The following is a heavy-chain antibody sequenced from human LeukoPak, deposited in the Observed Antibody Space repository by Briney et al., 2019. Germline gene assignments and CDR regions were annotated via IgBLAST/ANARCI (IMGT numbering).Heavy chain of an antibody. V-gene: IGHV1-8*03. CDR1: GYTFSTYD. CDR3: ARAIRYQLLSDY. J-gene: IGHJ4*02. D-gene: IGHD2-2*01. Sequence: ASVKVSCKTSGYTFSTYDINWLRQAAGQGLEWMGWMNPNSANTGFAQKFQGRAAITRDTSTATAYLELSSLTSEDTAVYYCARAIRYQLLSDYWGQGTLVTVPS. CDR2: MNPNSANT.